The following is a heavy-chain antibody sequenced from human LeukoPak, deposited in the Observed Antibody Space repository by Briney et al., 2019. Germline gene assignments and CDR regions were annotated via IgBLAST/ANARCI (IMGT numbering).Heavy chain of an antibody. CDR1: GGSISSYY. CDR3: ARDLVTVTKGFDI. J-gene: IGHJ3*02. V-gene: IGHV4-4*07. Sequence: SETLSLTCTVSGGSISSYYWSWIRQPAGKGLEWIGRIYTNGSTNYNPSLKSRVTMSVDTSKNQFSLKLSSVTTADTAVYYCARDLVTVTKGFDIWGLGTMVSVSS. D-gene: IGHD4-17*01. CDR2: IYTNGST.